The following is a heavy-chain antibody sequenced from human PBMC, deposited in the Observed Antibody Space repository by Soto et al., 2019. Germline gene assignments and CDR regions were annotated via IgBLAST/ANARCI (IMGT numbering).Heavy chain of an antibody. CDR1: GFTFDDYA. CDR2: ISWNSGSI. CDR3: AKDLGEAAAGFAEHGIDY. J-gene: IGHJ4*02. Sequence: GGSLRLSCAASGFTFDDYAMHWVRQAPGKGLEWVSGISWNSGSIGYADSVKGRFTISRDNAKNSLYLQMNSLRAEDTALYYCAKDLGEAAAGFAEHGIDYWGQGTLVTVSS. D-gene: IGHD6-13*01. V-gene: IGHV3-9*01.